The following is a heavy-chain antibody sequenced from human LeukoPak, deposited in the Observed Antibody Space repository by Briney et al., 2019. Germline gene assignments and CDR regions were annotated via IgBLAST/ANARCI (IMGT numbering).Heavy chain of an antibody. Sequence: SVKVSCKASGGTFSSYAISWVRQAPGQGLEWMGRIIPIFGTANYAQKFQGRVTITTDESTSTAYMELSSLRSEDTAVYYCARATVAGTELFDHWGQGTLVTVSS. CDR3: ARATVAGTELFDH. D-gene: IGHD6-19*01. CDR1: GGTFSSYA. CDR2: IIPIFGTA. J-gene: IGHJ4*02. V-gene: IGHV1-69*05.